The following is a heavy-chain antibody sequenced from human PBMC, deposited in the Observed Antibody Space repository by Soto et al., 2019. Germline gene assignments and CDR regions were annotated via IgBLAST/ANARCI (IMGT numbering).Heavy chain of an antibody. J-gene: IGHJ6*03. V-gene: IGHV4-59*01. CDR3: ARSYRRYCSGGSCYSYYYYYMDV. Sequence: QVQLQESGPGLVKPSETLSLTCTVSDGSISSYYWSWIRQPPGKGLEWIGYIYYSGSTNYNPSLKSRVTISVDTSKNQFSLKLSSVTAADTAVYYCARSYRRYCSGGSCYSYYYYYMDVWGKGTTVTVSS. CDR2: IYYSGST. CDR1: DGSISSYY. D-gene: IGHD2-15*01.